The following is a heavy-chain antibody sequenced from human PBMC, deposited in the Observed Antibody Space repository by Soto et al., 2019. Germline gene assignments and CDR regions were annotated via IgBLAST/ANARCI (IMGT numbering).Heavy chain of an antibody. CDR2: IWYDGSNK. CDR3: ARDPLLGYGSGSIGYYGMDV. V-gene: IGHV3-33*01. CDR1: GFTFSSYG. D-gene: IGHD3-10*01. J-gene: IGHJ6*02. Sequence: GGSLRLSCAASGFTFSSYGMHWVRQAPGKGLEWVAVIWYDGSNKYYADSVKGRFTISRDNSKNTLYLQMNSLRAEDTAVYYCARDPLLGYGSGSIGYYGMDVWGQGTTVTVSS.